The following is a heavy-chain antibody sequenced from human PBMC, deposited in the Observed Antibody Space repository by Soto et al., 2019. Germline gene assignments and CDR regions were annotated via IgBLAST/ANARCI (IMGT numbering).Heavy chain of an antibody. V-gene: IGHV3-23*01. CDR1: GFTFSSYA. Sequence: GGSLRLSCAASGFTFSSYAMSWVRQAPGKGLEWVSAISGSGGSTYYADSVKGRFTISRDNSKNTLYLQMNSLRAEDTAVYYCAKRRAHDDYGDFGHYFDYWGQGTLVTVSS. D-gene: IGHD4-17*01. CDR3: AKRRAHDDYGDFGHYFDY. J-gene: IGHJ4*02. CDR2: ISGSGGST.